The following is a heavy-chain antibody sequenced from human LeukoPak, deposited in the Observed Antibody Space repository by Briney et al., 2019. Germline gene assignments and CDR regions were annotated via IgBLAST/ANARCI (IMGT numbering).Heavy chain of an antibody. CDR2: ISSSGTTI. CDR3: AKDGGYSSIGGGPTEAKELLVSGFFDY. V-gene: IGHV3-48*03. CDR1: GFTFTNYE. D-gene: IGHD6-13*01. Sequence: GGSLRLSCAASGFTFTNYEMTWVRQAPGKGLEWVSYISSSGTTIYYADSVKGRFTISRDNAKNSLYLQMNSLRAEDTALYYCAKDGGYSSIGGGPTEAKELLVSGFFDYWGQGTLVTVSS. J-gene: IGHJ4*02.